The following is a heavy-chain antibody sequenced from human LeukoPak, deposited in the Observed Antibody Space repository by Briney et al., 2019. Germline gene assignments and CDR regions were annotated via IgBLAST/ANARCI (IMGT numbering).Heavy chain of an antibody. J-gene: IGHJ6*02. CDR1: GGSFSGYY. Sequence: SETLSLTCAVYGGSFSGYYWSWIRQPPGKGLEWIGEINHSGSTNYNPSLKSRVTITVDTSKNQFSLKLSSVTAADTAVYYCARGVDCSGGSCPTYYYYGMDVWGQGTTVTVSS. CDR2: INHSGST. CDR3: ARGVDCSGGSCPTYYYYGMDV. V-gene: IGHV4-34*09. D-gene: IGHD2-15*01.